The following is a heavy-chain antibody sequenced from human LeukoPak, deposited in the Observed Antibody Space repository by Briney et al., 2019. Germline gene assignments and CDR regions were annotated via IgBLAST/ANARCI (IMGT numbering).Heavy chain of an antibody. CDR3: SVLAVANAEYFQH. CDR2: INAGNGNT. D-gene: IGHD6-19*01. J-gene: IGHJ1*01. V-gene: IGHV1-3*01. CDR1: GYTFTSYA. Sequence: ASVKVSCKASGYTFTSYAMHWVRQAPGQRLEWMGWINAGNGNTKYSQKFQGRVTITRDTSASTAYMELSSLRSEDTAVYYCSVLAVANAEYFQHWGQGTRVTVSS.